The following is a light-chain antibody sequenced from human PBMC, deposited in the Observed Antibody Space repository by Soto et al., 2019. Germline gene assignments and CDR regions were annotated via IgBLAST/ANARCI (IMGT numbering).Light chain of an antibody. Sequence: DIQMTQSPSSLAASVGERVTITCRASQNIHSFLNWYQQKPGKAPKLLIFDASTLKTGVPSRFSGSGSGTDFSFSISSLHPEDIATYYCQQSNDLVSFGQGTRLEIK. J-gene: IGKJ5*01. CDR3: QQSNDLVS. CDR2: DAS. V-gene: IGKV1-33*01. CDR1: QNIHSF.